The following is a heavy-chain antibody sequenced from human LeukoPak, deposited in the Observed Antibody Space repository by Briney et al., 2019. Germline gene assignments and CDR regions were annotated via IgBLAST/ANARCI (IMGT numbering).Heavy chain of an antibody. CDR2: FDPEDGET. V-gene: IGHV1-24*01. D-gene: IGHD1-26*01. CDR1: GYTLTELS. Sequence: ASVKVSCKVSGYTLTELSMHWVRQAPGKGLEWMGGFDPEDGETIYAQKFQGRVTMTEDTSTDTAYMELSSLRSEDTAVYYCATRPGGELLGGWYFDYWGQGTLVTVSS. CDR3: ATRPGGELLGGWYFDY. J-gene: IGHJ4*02.